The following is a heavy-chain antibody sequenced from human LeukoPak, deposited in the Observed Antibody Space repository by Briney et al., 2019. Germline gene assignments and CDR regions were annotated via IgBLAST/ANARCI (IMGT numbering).Heavy chain of an antibody. V-gene: IGHV4-31*03. CDR3: ARGARLRTGTTLYYYYYGMDV. D-gene: IGHD1-1*01. J-gene: IGHJ6*02. CDR1: GGSISSGCYY. CDR2: IYYGGST. Sequence: SQTLSLTCTVSGGSISSGCYYWSWIRQHPGKGLEWIGYIYYGGSTYYNPSLKSRVTIPVDTSKNQFSLKLSSVTAADTAVYYCARGARLRTGTTLYYYYYGMDVWGQGTTVTVSS.